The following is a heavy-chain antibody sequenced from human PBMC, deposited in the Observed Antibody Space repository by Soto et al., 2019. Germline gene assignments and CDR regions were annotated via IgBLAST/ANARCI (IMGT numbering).Heavy chain of an antibody. Sequence: QVQLVESGGGVIQPGTSLSLSCGSSGFTFRSFGMYWVRQAPGKGLEWVAVVSYDGNHKYYADSVKGRFTVSRDNAKNMLYLQMNSLRGEDTAVYYCAKDVGQQLVLNYGMDVWGQGNHGHRLL. D-gene: IGHD6-13*01. CDR3: AKDVGQQLVLNYGMDV. V-gene: IGHV3-30*18. CDR2: VSYDGNHK. J-gene: IGHJ6*02. CDR1: GFTFRSFG.